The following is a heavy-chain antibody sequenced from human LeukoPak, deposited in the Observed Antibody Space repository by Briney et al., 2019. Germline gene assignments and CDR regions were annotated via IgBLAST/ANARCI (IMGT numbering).Heavy chain of an antibody. CDR3: ARGRQDVTMIVVVMTAVSYYLDV. Sequence: SETLSLTCAVYGGSFSGYYWTWIRQTPGKGLEWIGEMNPSGSTNYNPSLKSRVTISVDTSKNQFSLKLSSVTAADTAGYYCARGRQDVTMIVVVMTAVSYYLDVWGKGTTVTV. CDR2: MNPSGST. CDR1: GGSFSGYY. V-gene: IGHV4-34*01. J-gene: IGHJ6*03. D-gene: IGHD3-22*01.